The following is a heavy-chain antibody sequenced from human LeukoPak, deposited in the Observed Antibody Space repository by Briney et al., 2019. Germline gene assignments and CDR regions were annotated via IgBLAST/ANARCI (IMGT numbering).Heavy chain of an antibody. V-gene: IGHV3-30*02. CDR2: IRYDGSNK. D-gene: IGHD1-26*01. CDR1: GFTFSSYG. Sequence: GGSLRLSCAASGFTFSSYGMHWVRQAPGKGLEWVAFIRYDGSNKYYADSVKGRFTISRDNSKNTLYLQMNSLRAEDTAVYYCAKDKVGATIGFDYWGQGTPVTVSS. CDR3: AKDKVGATIGFDY. J-gene: IGHJ4*02.